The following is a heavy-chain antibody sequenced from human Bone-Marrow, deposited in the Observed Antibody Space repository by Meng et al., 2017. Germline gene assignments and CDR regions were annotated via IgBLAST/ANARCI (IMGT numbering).Heavy chain of an antibody. CDR2: IYHSGST. Sequence: SETLSLTCTVSGYSISSGYYWGWIRQPPGKGLEWIGSIYHSGSTYYNPSLKSRVTISVDTSKNQFSLKLSSVTAADTAVYYCARDSPYYYDSSGYYYRYYYYGMDVCGQGTTVTVSS. CDR1: GYSISSGYY. V-gene: IGHV4-38-2*02. D-gene: IGHD3-22*01. CDR3: ARDSPYYYDSSGYYYRYYYYGMDV. J-gene: IGHJ6*02.